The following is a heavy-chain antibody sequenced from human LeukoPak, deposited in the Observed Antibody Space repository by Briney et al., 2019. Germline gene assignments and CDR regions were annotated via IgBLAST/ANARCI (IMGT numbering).Heavy chain of an antibody. J-gene: IGHJ4*02. CDR1: GYNFTSYW. V-gene: IGHV5-51*01. Sequence: GYSLKISCKGSGYNFTSYWIDWVRQMPGKGLEWMGIIKAGESATRYSPSFQGQVTISADKSISTAYLQWSSLKASDTAMYYCAIYSDTYYFDHWGQGTLVTVSS. CDR2: IKAGESAT. CDR3: AIYSDTYYFDH. D-gene: IGHD1-26*01.